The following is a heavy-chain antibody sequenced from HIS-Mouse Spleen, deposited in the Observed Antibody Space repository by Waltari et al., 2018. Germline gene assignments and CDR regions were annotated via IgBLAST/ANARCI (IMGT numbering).Heavy chain of an antibody. CDR1: GFTFSSYG. CDR3: AKDKHHAFDY. J-gene: IGHJ4*02. V-gene: IGHV3-30*18. CDR2: ISYDGSNK. Sequence: QVQLVDSGGGVVQPGRSLRLSCSAFGFTFSSYGMHWVRQAPGKGLEWVAVISYDGSNKYYADSVKGRFTISRDNSKNTLYLQMNSLRAEDTAVYYCAKDKHHAFDYWGQGTLVTVSS.